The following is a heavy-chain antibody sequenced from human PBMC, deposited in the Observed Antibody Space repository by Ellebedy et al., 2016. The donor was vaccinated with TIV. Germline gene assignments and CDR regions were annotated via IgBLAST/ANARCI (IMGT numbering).Heavy chain of an antibody. Sequence: MPSETLSLTCTVSGGSISSTSYYWGWIRQPPGKGLEWIGNMYFGGSTNYNPSLKSRVTISVDTSENQFSLKLSSLTAADTALYYCASTLTITIFLYWGQGTPVTVSS. V-gene: IGHV4-39*07. J-gene: IGHJ4*02. CDR3: ASTLTITIFLY. D-gene: IGHD3-10*02. CDR2: MYFGGST. CDR1: GGSISSTSYY.